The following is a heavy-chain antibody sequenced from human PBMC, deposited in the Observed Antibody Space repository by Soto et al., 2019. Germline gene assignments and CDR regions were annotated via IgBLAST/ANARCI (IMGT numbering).Heavy chain of an antibody. D-gene: IGHD3-3*01. CDR1: GFNLSSYC. J-gene: IGHJ3*02. Sequence: GRSLRLSCAASGFNLSSYCMHWVRQAPGKGLEWVAVISYNGSNKYYADSVKGRFTISRDNSKNTLYLKMNSLRAEDTAVYYCAKSPGGYYSIDIWGQGTMVTVSS. CDR2: ISYNGSNK. CDR3: AKSPGGYYSIDI. V-gene: IGHV3-30*18.